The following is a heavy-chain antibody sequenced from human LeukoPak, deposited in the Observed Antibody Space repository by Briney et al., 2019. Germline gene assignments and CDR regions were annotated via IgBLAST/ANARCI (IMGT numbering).Heavy chain of an antibody. V-gene: IGHV3-23*01. J-gene: IGHJ4*02. CDR1: GFTFSSCA. D-gene: IGHD3-10*01. Sequence: GGSLRLSCAASGFTFSSCAMSWVRQAPGKGLEWVSIIFGNGDTTYYADSVKGRFTVSRDNSKDTLYLQMNDLRPDDTAIYYCAKRNTMVRGGPCFDYWGQGLLVTVSS. CDR3: AKRNTMVRGGPCFDY. CDR2: IFGNGDTT.